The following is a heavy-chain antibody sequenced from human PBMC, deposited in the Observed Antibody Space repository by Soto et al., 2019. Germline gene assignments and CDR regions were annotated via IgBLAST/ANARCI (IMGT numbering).Heavy chain of an antibody. CDR2: TYYRSKWYN. D-gene: IGHD3-10*01. CDR1: GDSVSSNSAA. J-gene: IGHJ3*02. CDR3: AREGGYYGSGSALDAFDI. Sequence: SQILSLTCAISGDSVSSNSAAWNWIRQSPSRGLEWLGRTYYRSKWYNDYAVSVKSRITINPDTSKNQFSLQLNSVTPEDTAVYYCAREGGYYGSGSALDAFDIWGQGTMVTVSS. V-gene: IGHV6-1*01.